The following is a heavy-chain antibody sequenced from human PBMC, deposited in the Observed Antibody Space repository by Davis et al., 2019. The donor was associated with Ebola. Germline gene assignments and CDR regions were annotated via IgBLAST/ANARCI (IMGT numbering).Heavy chain of an antibody. CDR1: GFTFSNYG. CDR3: AKQGIMITFGGVIADYYGMDV. CDR2: IGSSGGNT. Sequence: GESLKISCAASGFTFSNYGMSWVRQAPGKGLEWVSGIGSSGGNTYYAVSVKGRFTISRDNSKNTLYLQMNSLRAEDTAVYYCAKQGIMITFGGVIADYYGMDVWGQGTTVTVSS. V-gene: IGHV3-23*01. J-gene: IGHJ6*02. D-gene: IGHD3-16*02.